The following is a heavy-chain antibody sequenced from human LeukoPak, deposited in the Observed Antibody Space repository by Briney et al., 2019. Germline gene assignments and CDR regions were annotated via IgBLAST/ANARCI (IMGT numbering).Heavy chain of an antibody. CDR1: GLTFSSYA. Sequence: GGSLRPSSAAAGLTFSSYATCWDRQAPGEGMEWVSAISGSGGSTFYADSVKGRFTIPRDNSKNTLYLQMNSVRTEGTAINYCAKVAYYDSSGYYYWGQGTLVIVSS. V-gene: IGHV3-23*01. J-gene: IGHJ4*02. CDR2: ISGSGGST. D-gene: IGHD3-22*01. CDR3: AKVAYYDSSGYYY.